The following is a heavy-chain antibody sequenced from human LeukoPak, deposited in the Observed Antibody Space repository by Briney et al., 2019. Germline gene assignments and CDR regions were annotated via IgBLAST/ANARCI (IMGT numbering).Heavy chain of an antibody. Sequence: SETLSLTCAVYGGSFSGYYWSWIRQPPGKGLEWIGEINHSGSTNYNPSLKSRVTISVDTSKNQFSLKLSSVTAADTAVYYCARGDAIGGATYYFDYWGQGTLVTVSS. CDR3: ARGDAIGGATYYFDY. D-gene: IGHD1-26*01. CDR2: INHSGST. J-gene: IGHJ4*02. V-gene: IGHV4-34*01. CDR1: GGSFSGYY.